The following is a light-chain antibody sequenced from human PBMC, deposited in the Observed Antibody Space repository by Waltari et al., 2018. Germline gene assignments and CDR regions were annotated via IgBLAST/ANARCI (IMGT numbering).Light chain of an antibody. CDR3: QQYSSPPMYT. CDR1: KRVGNTY. V-gene: IGKV3-20*01. CDR2: DAS. Sequence: EIVLTQSPVTLSLSPGERASLSCRASKRVGNTYFAWYQQKPGQAPRLLIYDASTRATGVPDRFSGSGSGADFTLTISRLEPEDFGVYYCQQYSSPPMYTFGQGTKLEIK. J-gene: IGKJ2*01.